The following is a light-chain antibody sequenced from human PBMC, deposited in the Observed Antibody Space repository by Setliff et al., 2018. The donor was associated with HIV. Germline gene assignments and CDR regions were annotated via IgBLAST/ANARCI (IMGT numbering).Light chain of an antibody. CDR2: HAT. CDR3: CSNTGSNTYV. J-gene: IGLJ1*01. V-gene: IGLV2-23*01. Sequence: QSALAPPASVSGSPGQSITIPCPGTSSDVGRYNLVSWYPQHPGKAPKLMIYHATKRPSGVSNRFSGSKSGNTASLTISGLQAEDEADYYCCSNTGSNTYVFGTGTNFTVL. CDR1: SSDVGRYNL.